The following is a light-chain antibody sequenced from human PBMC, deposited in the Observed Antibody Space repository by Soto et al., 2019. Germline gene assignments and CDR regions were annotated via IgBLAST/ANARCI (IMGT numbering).Light chain of an antibody. CDR3: QQYDNLPLT. J-gene: IGKJ3*01. CDR1: QSVSSSY. V-gene: IGKV3D-15*01. CDR2: DVS. Sequence: EVVMTQSPATLSVSPGERATLSCGASQSVSSSYLAWYQQKPGQAPRLLIYDVSSRATGIPDRFSGSGSGTEFTLTINSLQSEDFAVYFCQQYDNLPLTFGPGTKVDIK.